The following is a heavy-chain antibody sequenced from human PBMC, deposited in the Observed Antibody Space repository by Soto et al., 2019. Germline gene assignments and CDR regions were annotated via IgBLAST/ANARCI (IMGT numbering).Heavy chain of an antibody. J-gene: IGHJ3*02. CDR1: AFTSSG. Sequence: ASVKVSCKASAFTSSGISRVRQAPGHGLDWMGGISTHNGNTIYARKFQGRVMMTIDTSTTTDYMDLRSLRSDDTDVYFCEGEGILGLFDAYDIWGQGTKVNVSS. V-gene: IGHV1-18*04. CDR3: EGEGILGLFDAYDI. CDR2: ISTHNGNT. D-gene: IGHD3-3*01.